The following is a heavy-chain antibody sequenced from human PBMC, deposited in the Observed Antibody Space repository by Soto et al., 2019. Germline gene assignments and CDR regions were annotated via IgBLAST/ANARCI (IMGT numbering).Heavy chain of an antibody. CDR3: ARYDAFKAFDL. V-gene: IGHV3-21*01. J-gene: IGHJ3*01. CDR2: ISSASSSI. Sequence: EVQLGESGGGLVKPGGSLRLSCATSGFTFNSYTMNWVRQAPGKGLEWVASISSASSSIDFADSVKGRFTISRDNVNNSVFLQMNSLRAEDTGIYYCARYDAFKAFDLWGQGTMVTVSS. D-gene: IGHD1-1*01. CDR1: GFTFNSYT.